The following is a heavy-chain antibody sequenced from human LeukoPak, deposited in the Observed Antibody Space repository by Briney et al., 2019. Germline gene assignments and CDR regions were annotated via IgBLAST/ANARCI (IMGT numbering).Heavy chain of an antibody. Sequence: GASVKVSCKASGYTFTSYAIHWVRQAPGQGLEWMGWISAYNGNTNYAQKLQGRVTMTTDTSTSTAYMELRSLRSDDTAVYYCARDFPALYDFWSGYYRFIIRKENWFDPWGQGTLVTVSS. CDR2: ISAYNGNT. V-gene: IGHV1-18*01. D-gene: IGHD3-3*01. J-gene: IGHJ5*02. CDR1: GYTFTSYA. CDR3: ARDFPALYDFWSGYYRFIIRKENWFDP.